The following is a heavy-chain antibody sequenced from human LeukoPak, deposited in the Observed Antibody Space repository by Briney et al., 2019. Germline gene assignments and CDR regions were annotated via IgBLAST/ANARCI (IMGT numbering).Heavy chain of an antibody. J-gene: IGHJ4*02. D-gene: IGHD3-22*01. V-gene: IGHV3-21*01. CDR2: ISSSSSYI. CDR3: ARAYYDTSGYYYVYFDY. Sequence: GGSLRLSCAASGFTFSSYSMNWVRQAPGKGLEWVSSISSSSSYIYYADSVKGRFTISRDNAKNSLYLQMNSLRAEDTAVYYCARAYYDTSGYYYVYFDYWGQGTLVTVSS. CDR1: GFTFSSYS.